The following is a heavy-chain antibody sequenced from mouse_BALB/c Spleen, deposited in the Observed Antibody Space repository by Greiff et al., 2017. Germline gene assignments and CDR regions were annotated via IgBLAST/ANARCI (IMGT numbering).Heavy chain of an antibody. Sequence: VQLKESGPELEKPGASVKISCKASGYSFTGYNMNWVKQSNGKSLEWIGNIDPYYGGTSYNQKFKGKATLTVDKSSSTAYMQLKSLTSEDSAVYYCARAMGYYGSSYWYVDVWGAGTTVTVSS. J-gene: IGHJ1*01. D-gene: IGHD1-1*01. CDR2: IDPYYGGT. V-gene: IGHV1-39*01. CDR3: ARAMGYYGSSYWYVDV. CDR1: GYSFTGYN.